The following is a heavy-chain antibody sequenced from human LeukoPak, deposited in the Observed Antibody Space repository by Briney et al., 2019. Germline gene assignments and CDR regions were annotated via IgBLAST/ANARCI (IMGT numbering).Heavy chain of an antibody. J-gene: IGHJ6*02. D-gene: IGHD5-18*01. CDR3: ARGNSSRGYSYGPSTYGMDV. CDR2: IYYSGST. Sequence: SETLSLTCTVSGGSISSGGYYWSWIRQHPGKGLEWIGYIYYSGSTYYNPSLKSRVTISVDTSKNQFSLKLSSVTAADTAVYYCARGNSSRGYSYGPSTYGMDVWGQGTTVTVSS. CDR1: GGSISSGGYY. V-gene: IGHV4-31*03.